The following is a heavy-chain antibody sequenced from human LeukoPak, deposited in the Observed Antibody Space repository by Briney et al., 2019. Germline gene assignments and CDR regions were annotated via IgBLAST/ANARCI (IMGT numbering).Heavy chain of an antibody. CDR3: ARVKLRMRRYFDY. J-gene: IGHJ4*02. D-gene: IGHD3-16*01. CDR1: GGSFSGYY. Sequence: SETLSLTCAVYGGSFSGYYWSWILQPPGKGLEWIGEINHSGSTNYNPSLKSRVTISVDTSKNQFSLKLSSVTAADTAVYYCARVKLRMRRYFDYWGQGTLVTVSS. V-gene: IGHV4-34*01. CDR2: INHSGST.